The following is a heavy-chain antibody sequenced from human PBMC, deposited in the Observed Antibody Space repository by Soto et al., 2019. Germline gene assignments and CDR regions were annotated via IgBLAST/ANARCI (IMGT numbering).Heavy chain of an antibody. CDR2: IYPGDSDT. J-gene: IGHJ6*02. CDR3: ASLGYSYESGMDV. CDR1: GYSFTSYW. V-gene: IGHV5-51*01. Sequence: GESLKISCKGSGYSFTSYWIGWVRQMPGKGLEWMGIIYPGDSDTRYSPSFRGQVTISADKSISTAYLQWSSLKASDTAMYYCASLGYSYESGMDVWGQGTTVTVSS. D-gene: IGHD5-18*01.